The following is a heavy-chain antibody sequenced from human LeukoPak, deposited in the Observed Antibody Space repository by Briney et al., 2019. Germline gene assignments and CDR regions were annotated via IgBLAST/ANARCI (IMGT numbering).Heavy chain of an antibody. CDR2: INHSGST. CDR1: GGSFSGHY. V-gene: IGHV4-34*01. Sequence: SVTLSLTCAVYGGSFSGHYWTWIRQPPGKGLEWLGEINHSGSTTYNPSLNNRVTISVDTSKHQFSLKLTSVTAADTAVYYCARPRYGSGSLDSWGQGTLVTVSS. CDR3: ARPRYGSGSLDS. J-gene: IGHJ4*02. D-gene: IGHD3-10*01.